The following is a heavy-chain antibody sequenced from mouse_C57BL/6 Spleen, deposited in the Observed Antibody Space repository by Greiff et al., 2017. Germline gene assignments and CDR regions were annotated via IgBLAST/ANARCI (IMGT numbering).Heavy chain of an antibody. V-gene: IGHV1-72*01. CDR1: GYTFPSYW. CDR3: ARNPPFTTVADLYFDV. Sequence: QVQLQQPGAELVKPGASVKLSCKASGYTFPSYWMHWVKQRPGRGLEWIGRIDPNSGGPKYNEKLKSKATLTVDTPSSTAYMQLSSLTSEDSAVYYCARNPPFTTVADLYFDVWGTGTTVTVSS. J-gene: IGHJ1*03. CDR2: IDPNSGGP. D-gene: IGHD1-1*01.